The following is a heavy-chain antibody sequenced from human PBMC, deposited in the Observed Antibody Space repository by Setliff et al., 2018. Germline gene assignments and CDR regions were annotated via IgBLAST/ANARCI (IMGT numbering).Heavy chain of an antibody. CDR1: GYSFTIYG. V-gene: IGHV1-18*01. J-gene: IGHJ4*02. CDR2: ISAYNGNT. D-gene: IGHD4-17*01. CDR3: AREVLSTVVAWDY. Sequence: ASVKVSCKASGYSFTIYGISWVRQAPGQGLEWMGWISAYNGNTNYAQKLQGRVTMTTDTSTRTAYMELRSLRPDDTAVYYCAREVLSTVVAWDYWGQGTLVTVSS.